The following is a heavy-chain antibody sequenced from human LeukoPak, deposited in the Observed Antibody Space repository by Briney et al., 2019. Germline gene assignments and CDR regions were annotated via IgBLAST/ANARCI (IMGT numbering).Heavy chain of an antibody. Sequence: SETLSLTCTVSGGSISSYYWSWIRQPPGKGLEWIGYIYYSGSTNYNPSPKSRVTISVDTSKNQFSLKLSSVTAADTAVYYCARRGGYIGYWGQGTLVTVSS. CDR2: IYYSGST. CDR1: GGSISSYY. CDR3: ARRGGYIGY. V-gene: IGHV4-59*12. D-gene: IGHD1-1*01. J-gene: IGHJ4*02.